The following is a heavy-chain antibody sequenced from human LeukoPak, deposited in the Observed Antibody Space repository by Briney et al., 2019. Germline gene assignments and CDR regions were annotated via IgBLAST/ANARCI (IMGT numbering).Heavy chain of an antibody. J-gene: IGHJ4*02. D-gene: IGHD2-8*01. CDR1: GYTFTRYD. V-gene: IGHV1-8*03. CDR2: MNPNSGNT. Sequence: ASVKVSCKASGYTFTRYDINWVRQATGQGLEWMGWMNPNSGNTGYAQKFQGRVTITRNTSISTAYMELSSLRSEDTAVYYCARAPNHCTNGVCYTRRVDYWGQGTLVTVSS. CDR3: ARAPNHCTNGVCYTRRVDY.